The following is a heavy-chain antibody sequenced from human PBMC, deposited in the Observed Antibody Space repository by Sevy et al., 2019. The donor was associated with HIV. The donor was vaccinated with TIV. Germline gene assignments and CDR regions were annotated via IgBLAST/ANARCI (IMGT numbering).Heavy chain of an antibody. CDR2: MTFDGSNQ. Sequence: GGSLRLSCKGTGFSLINYAIHWVRQAPGKGLEWVAVMTFDGSNQYYADSVKGRFTISRDNAQNTLYLQMNSLRAEDTAVYYCARAGIGDFWSGYYGIDHWGQGTLVTVSS. D-gene: IGHD3-3*01. V-gene: IGHV3-33*05. J-gene: IGHJ4*02. CDR1: GFSLINYA. CDR3: ARAGIGDFWSGYYGIDH.